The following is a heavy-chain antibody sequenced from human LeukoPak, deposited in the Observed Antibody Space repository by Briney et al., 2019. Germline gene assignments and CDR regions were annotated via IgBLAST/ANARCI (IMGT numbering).Heavy chain of an antibody. J-gene: IGHJ4*02. Sequence: GGSLRLSCAASGFTFNSYAMSWVRQAPGKGLEWVSAISGSGGSTYYADSVKGRFTISRDNSKNTLYLQMNSLRAEDTAVYYCAKGVDCSSTSCYYLFDYWGQGTLVTVSS. D-gene: IGHD2-2*01. CDR3: AKGVDCSSTSCYYLFDY. CDR2: ISGSGGST. CDR1: GFTFNSYA. V-gene: IGHV3-23*01.